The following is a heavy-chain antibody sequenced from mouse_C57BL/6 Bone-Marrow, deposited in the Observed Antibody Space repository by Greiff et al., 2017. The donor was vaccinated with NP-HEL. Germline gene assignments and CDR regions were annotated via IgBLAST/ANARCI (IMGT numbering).Heavy chain of an antibody. CDR2: INSDGGST. J-gene: IGHJ4*01. V-gene: IGHV5-2*01. CDR3: ARDDYVLYAMDY. D-gene: IGHD2-4*01. Sequence: EVKLMESGGGLVQPGESLKLSCESNEYEFPSHDMSWVRKTPEKRLELVAAINSDGGSTYYPDTMERRFIISRDNTKKTLYLQMSSLRSEDTALYYCARDDYVLYAMDYWGQGTSVTVSS. CDR1: EYEFPSHD.